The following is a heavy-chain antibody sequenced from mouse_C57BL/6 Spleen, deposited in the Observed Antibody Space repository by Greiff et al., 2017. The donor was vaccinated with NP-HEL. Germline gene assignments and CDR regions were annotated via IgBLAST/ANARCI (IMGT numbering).Heavy chain of an antibody. V-gene: IGHV5-4*01. J-gene: IGHJ3*01. D-gene: IGHD2-4*01. CDR2: ISDGGSYT. Sequence: EVMLVESGGGLVKPGGSLKLSCAASGFTFSSYAMSWVRQTPEKRLEWVATISDGGSYTYYTDNVQGRFTISRDNAKNNLYLQMSHLKSEDTAMYYCARDNGDYGGFAYWGQGTLVTVSA. CDR1: GFTFSSYA. CDR3: ARDNGDYGGFAY.